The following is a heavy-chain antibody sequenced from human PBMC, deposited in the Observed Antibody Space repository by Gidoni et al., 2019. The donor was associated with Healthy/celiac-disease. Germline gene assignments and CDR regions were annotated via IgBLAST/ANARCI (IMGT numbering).Heavy chain of an antibody. J-gene: IGHJ6*02. CDR1: GGTFSSYA. V-gene: IGHV1-69*01. CDR2: IIPSFGTA. Sequence: QVQLVQSGAEGKKPGSSVKVSCKASGGTFSSYAISWVRQAPGQGLEWMGGIIPSFGTANYAQKFQGRVTITADESPSTAYMDLSSLRSEDTAVYYCARDINRESRTYYYGMDVWGQGTTVTVSS. D-gene: IGHD1-20*01. CDR3: ARDINRESRTYYYGMDV.